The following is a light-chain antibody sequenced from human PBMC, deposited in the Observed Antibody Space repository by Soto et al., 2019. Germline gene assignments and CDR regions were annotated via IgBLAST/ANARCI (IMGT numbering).Light chain of an antibody. J-gene: IGKJ1*01. Sequence: EIVLTQSPGTLALSPGEGATLSCRASQSVCKYLAWYQQKPGQAPRLLIYGASSRATGIPDSFSGSGSGTDFTLTISRLEPEDFAVYYCQQYGGSPQTFGQGTKVEIK. CDR2: GAS. CDR1: QSVCKY. CDR3: QQYGGSPQT. V-gene: IGKV3-20*01.